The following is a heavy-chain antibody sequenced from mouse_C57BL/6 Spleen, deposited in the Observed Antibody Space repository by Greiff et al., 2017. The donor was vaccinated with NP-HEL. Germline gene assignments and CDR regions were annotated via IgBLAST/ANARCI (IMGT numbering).Heavy chain of an antibody. J-gene: IGHJ2*01. Sequence: VQVVESGPELVKPGASVKISCKASGYAFSSSWMNWVKQRPGKGLEWIGRIYPGDGDTNYNGKFKGKATLTADKSSSTAYMQLSSLTSEDSAVYFCASHGYDGADYWGQGTTLTVSS. CDR3: ASHGYDGADY. CDR2: IYPGDGDT. CDR1: GYAFSSSW. V-gene: IGHV1-82*01. D-gene: IGHD2-2*01.